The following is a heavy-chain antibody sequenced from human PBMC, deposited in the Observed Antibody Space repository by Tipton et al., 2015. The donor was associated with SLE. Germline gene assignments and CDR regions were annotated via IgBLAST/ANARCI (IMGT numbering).Heavy chain of an antibody. CDR3: ARERQGYGSEPFFDY. J-gene: IGHJ4*02. V-gene: IGHV4-59*01. Sequence: TLSLTCTVSDASLSTYFWSWIRQPPGKGLEWIGYIYYSGSTNYNPSLKSRVTISVDTSKNQFSLKLSSVTAADTAVYYCARERQGYGSEPFFDYWGQGTLVTVSS. CDR1: DASLSTYF. D-gene: IGHD3-10*01. CDR2: IYYSGST.